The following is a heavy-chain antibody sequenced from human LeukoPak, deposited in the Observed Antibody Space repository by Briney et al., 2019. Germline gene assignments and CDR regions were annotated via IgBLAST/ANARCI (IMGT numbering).Heavy chain of an antibody. CDR1: GFSVTTDSYC. D-gene: IGHD3-10*01. J-gene: IGHJ4*02. CDR3: ARDHFGSLDS. Sequence: SETLSLTCTVSGFSVTTDSYCWRWIPQPPGKGLEWIGYDYCGGNTNYDPSLKRRVTISVDTSKNQFSLTLTSVTAADTAVYFCARDHFGSLDSWGQGILVTVSS. V-gene: IGHV4-61*01. CDR2: DYCGGNT.